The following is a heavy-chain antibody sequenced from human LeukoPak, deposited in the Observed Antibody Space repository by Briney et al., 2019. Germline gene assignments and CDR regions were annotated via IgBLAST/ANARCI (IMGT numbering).Heavy chain of an antibody. Sequence: GGSLRLSCAASGFTFSSYWMSWVRQAPGKGLEWVANIKEDGSEKNCVDSVKGRFTISRDNTKNSLYLQMNSLRAEDTAVYYCARDYCTTTSCYGTSGYWGQGTLVTVSS. V-gene: IGHV3-7*04. D-gene: IGHD2-2*01. CDR2: IKEDGSEK. J-gene: IGHJ4*02. CDR3: ARDYCTTTSCYGTSGY. CDR1: GFTFSSYW.